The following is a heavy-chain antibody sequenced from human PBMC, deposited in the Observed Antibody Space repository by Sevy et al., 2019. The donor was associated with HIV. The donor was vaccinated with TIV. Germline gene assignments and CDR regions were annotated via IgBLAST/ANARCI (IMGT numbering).Heavy chain of an antibody. D-gene: IGHD1-26*01. Sequence: GGSVRLSCAASGFTFSSYWMTWVRQAPGKGLEWVANINQDGSEKYYVDSVKGRFTISRDNAKNSLFMQMNSLRVEDTAVYYCARALGTVGATTDYWGQGTLVTVSS. CDR2: INQDGSEK. CDR1: GFTFSSYW. J-gene: IGHJ4*02. CDR3: ARALGTVGATTDY. V-gene: IGHV3-7*01.